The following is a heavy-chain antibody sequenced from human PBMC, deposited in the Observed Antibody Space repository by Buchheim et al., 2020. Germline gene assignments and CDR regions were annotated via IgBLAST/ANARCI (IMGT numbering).Heavy chain of an antibody. V-gene: IGHV3-15*01. Sequence: EVQLVQSGGGLVKPGGSLRLSCAVSGLTFTSAWMTWVRQAPGKGLEWVGRIKSKTDGGTAVYAAPVQGRFTISRDDSNNTLYLQMSSLRTEDTAVYYCTTGGGTYAYYYGIDVWGQGTT. D-gene: IGHD4-17*01. CDR2: IKSKTDGGTA. J-gene: IGHJ6*02. CDR1: GLTFTSAW. CDR3: TTGGGTYAYYYGIDV.